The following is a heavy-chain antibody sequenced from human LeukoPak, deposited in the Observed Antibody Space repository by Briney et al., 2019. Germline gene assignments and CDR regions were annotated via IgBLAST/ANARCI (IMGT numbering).Heavy chain of an antibody. J-gene: IGHJ4*02. D-gene: IGHD5-18*01. CDR2: ISYDGSNK. CDR3: ARAVDTAMVRPNDY. V-gene: IGHV3-30*04. Sequence: GGSLRLSCAASGFTFSSYAMHWVRQAPGKGLESVAVISYDGSNKYYADSVNGRFTISRDNSKNTLYLQMNSLRAEDTAVYYCARAVDTAMVRPNDYWGQGTRVTVS. CDR1: GFTFSSYA.